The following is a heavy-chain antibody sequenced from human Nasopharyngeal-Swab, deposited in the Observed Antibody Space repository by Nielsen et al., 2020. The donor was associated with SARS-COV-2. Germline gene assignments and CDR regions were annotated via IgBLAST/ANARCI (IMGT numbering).Heavy chain of an antibody. Sequence: GESLKISCAASGFTLSSYWIYWVRQAPGKGLVWVSRINSDGSTTNYADSMKGRFTISRDNAKNTLYLQMNSLRAEDTAVYYCARSGLAGIDAFDLWGQGTMVTVPS. CDR3: ARSGLAGIDAFDL. V-gene: IGHV3-74*01. CDR2: INSDGSTT. D-gene: IGHD6-19*01. J-gene: IGHJ3*01. CDR1: GFTLSSYW.